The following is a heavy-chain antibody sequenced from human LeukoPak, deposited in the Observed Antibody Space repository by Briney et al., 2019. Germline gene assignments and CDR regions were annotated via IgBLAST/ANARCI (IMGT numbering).Heavy chain of an antibody. D-gene: IGHD3-22*01. Sequence: QSGGSLRLSCAASGFIFSSHGMNWVRQAPGKGLEWVSGISPSGDITYYADSVKGRFTISRDNSKNTLYLQMNSLRAEDTAVYYCARDRLVIVVVTVIGYFQHWGQGTLVTVSS. J-gene: IGHJ1*01. V-gene: IGHV3-23*01. CDR1: GFIFSSHG. CDR3: ARDRLVIVVVTVIGYFQH. CDR2: ISPSGDIT.